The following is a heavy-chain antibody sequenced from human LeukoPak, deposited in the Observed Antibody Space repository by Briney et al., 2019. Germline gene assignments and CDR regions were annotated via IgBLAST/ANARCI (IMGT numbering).Heavy chain of an antibody. J-gene: IGHJ4*02. CDR1: GYTFNSYS. D-gene: IGHD3-16*01. Sequence: ASVKVSCKASGYTFNSYSINWVRQAPGQGLEWMGWINAYNGNTNYAQKVQGRVTMTTDTSTSTAYMELRSLRSDDTALYYCARDGFRGSSGYWGQGTLVTVSS. CDR3: ARDGFRGSSGY. CDR2: INAYNGNT. V-gene: IGHV1-18*01.